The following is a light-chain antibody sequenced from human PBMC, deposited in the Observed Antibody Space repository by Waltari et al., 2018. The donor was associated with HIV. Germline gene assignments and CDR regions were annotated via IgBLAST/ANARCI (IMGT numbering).Light chain of an antibody. CDR2: GAS. Sequence: ETVMTQSPATLSVSPGERATLSCRASQSVSSNLAWYQQKPGQAPRLLIYGASTRATGTPARFSGSGSGTDFTLTISGLQPEDFASYYCLQDYNLPGAFGQGTRVEIK. J-gene: IGKJ1*01. CDR3: LQDYNLPGA. CDR1: QSVSSN. V-gene: IGKV3-15*01.